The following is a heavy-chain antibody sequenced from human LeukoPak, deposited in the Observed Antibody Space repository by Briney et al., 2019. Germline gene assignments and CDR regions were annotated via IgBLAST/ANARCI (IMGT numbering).Heavy chain of an antibody. Sequence: PGGSLRLSCVASGFIVSNNYMSWVRQAPGKGLEWVSVLYNAGTTYYADSVKGRFTISRDNSKNTLYLQMYSLRAEDTAVYYCASLKGSFDYFGYWGQGILVTVYS. CDR3: ASLKGSFDYFGY. CDR2: LYNAGTT. V-gene: IGHV3-53*01. J-gene: IGHJ4*02. CDR1: GFIVSNNY.